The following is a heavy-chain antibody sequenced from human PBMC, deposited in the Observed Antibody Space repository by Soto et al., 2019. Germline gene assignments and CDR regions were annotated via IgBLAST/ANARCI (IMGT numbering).Heavy chain of an antibody. CDR2: IYSGGST. V-gene: IGHV3-66*01. J-gene: IGHJ6*03. D-gene: IGHD3-3*01. CDR1: GFTVSSDY. CDR3: AKGGGLYYDFWSGYLATTSYYYYYYMDV. Sequence: GGSLRLSCAASGFTVSSDYMSWVRQAPGKGLEWVSVIYSGGSTYYADSVKGRFTTSRDNSKNTLYLQINSLGAEDTAVYYCAKGGGLYYDFWSGYLATTSYYYYYYMDVWGKGTTVTVSS.